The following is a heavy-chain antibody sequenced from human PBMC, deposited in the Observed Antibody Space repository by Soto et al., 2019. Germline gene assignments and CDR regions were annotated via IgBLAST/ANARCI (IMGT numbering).Heavy chain of an antibody. CDR3: SITYYYSYGMDV. V-gene: IGHV1-18*04. Sequence: APGKVCSEASGYTFTGYGIRCVRQLPGQGLEWMGWISAYNGNTNYAQKLQGRVTMTTDTSTSTAYMELRSLRSDDAAVYYCSITYYYSYGMDVWGKGTTVTVSS. CDR2: ISAYNGNT. J-gene: IGHJ6*04. CDR1: GYTFTGYG.